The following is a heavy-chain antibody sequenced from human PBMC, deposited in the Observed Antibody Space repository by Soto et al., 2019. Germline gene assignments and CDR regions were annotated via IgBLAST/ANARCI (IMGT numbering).Heavy chain of an antibody. Sequence: QVQLVQSGAEVKKPGASVKVSCKASGYTFTSYGISWVRQAPGQGLEWMGWISAYNGNTNYAQKLQGRVTMTTDTXXSXAXXELRSLRSDDTAVYYCARDGGDILTGPPRDGGLDYWGQGTLVTVSS. V-gene: IGHV1-18*01. J-gene: IGHJ4*02. CDR1: GYTFTSYG. D-gene: IGHD3-9*01. CDR3: ARDGGDILTGPPRDGGLDY. CDR2: ISAYNGNT.